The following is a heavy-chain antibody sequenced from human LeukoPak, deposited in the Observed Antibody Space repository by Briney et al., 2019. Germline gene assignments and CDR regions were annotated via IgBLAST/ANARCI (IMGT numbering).Heavy chain of an antibody. CDR1: GFTFSIYS. Sequence: GGSLRLSCAASGFTFSIYSMNWVRQAPGKGLEWVSSISSSGTNKHYADSVKGRFTISRDNAKNSLYLQMNSLRAEDTAVYYCASGSYDTRRYDYWGQGILVTVTS. J-gene: IGHJ4*02. V-gene: IGHV3-21*06. CDR3: ASGSYDTRRYDY. D-gene: IGHD1-26*01. CDR2: ISSSGTNK.